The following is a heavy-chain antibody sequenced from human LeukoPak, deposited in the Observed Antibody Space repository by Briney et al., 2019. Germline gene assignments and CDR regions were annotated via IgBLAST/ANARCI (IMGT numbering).Heavy chain of an antibody. D-gene: IGHD5-12*01. V-gene: IGHV3-48*02. Sequence: GGSLRLSCAASGFTFSSYSMNWVRQAPGKGLEWVSYISSSSSTIYYADSVKGRFTISRDNAKNSLYLQMNSLRDEDTAVYYCARGQRASSRDGYRGTRAFDYWGQGTLVTVSS. CDR1: GFTFSSYS. CDR3: ARGQRASSRDGYRGTRAFDY. CDR2: ISSSSSTI. J-gene: IGHJ4*02.